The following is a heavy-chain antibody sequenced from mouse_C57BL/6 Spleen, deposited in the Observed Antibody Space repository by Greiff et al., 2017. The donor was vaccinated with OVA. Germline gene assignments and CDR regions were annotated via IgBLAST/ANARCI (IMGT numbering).Heavy chain of an antibody. J-gene: IGHJ2*01. V-gene: IGHV1-69*01. CDR3: ARNGNYFDY. CDR1: GYTFTSYW. Sequence: QVQLQQSGAELVMPGASVKLSCKASGYTFTSYWMHWVKQRPGQGLEWIGEIDPSDSYTNYNQKFKGKSTLTVDKSSSTAYMQLSSLTSEDSAVYYCARNGNYFDYWGQGTTLTVSS. CDR2: IDPSDSYT.